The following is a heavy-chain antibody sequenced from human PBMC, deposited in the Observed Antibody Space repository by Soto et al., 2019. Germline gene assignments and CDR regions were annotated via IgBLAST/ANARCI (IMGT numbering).Heavy chain of an antibody. J-gene: IGHJ5*02. CDR3: ARGQFIVVVVAATHINWFDP. D-gene: IGHD2-15*01. Sequence: WKECGYSLSGDDSSWPRHKKEQRLEWMGIINPSGGSTSYAQKFQGRVTMTRDTSTSTVYMELSSLRSEDTAVYYCARGQFIVVVVAATHINWFDPWGQGTLVTVSS. CDR2: INPSGGST. CDR1: GYSLSGDD. V-gene: IGHV1-46*01.